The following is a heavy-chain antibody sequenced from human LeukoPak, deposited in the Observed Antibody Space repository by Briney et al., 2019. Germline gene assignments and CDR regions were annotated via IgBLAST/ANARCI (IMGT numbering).Heavy chain of an antibody. CDR1: GFTFSSYW. CDR3: ARLAYSGYDY. V-gene: IGHV3-74*01. Sequence: PGGFLRLSCAASGFTFSSYWMHWVRQAPGKGLVWVSRINTDGSSTSYADSVKGRFTISRDNAKHTLYLQMNSLRAEDTAVYYCARLAYSGYDYWGQGTLVTVSS. D-gene: IGHD5-12*01. CDR2: INTDGSST. J-gene: IGHJ4*02.